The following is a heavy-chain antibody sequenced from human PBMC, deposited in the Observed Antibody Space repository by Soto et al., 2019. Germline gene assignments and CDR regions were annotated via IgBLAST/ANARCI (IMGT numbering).Heavy chain of an antibody. CDR3: ARLGGYCSTTGCYGYYAMDV. D-gene: IGHD2-2*01. J-gene: IGHJ6*02. V-gene: IGHV4-59*08. Sequence: PSETMSLTCTVAGVSISSYYWSWIRQPPGKGLEWIGYIYYSGSTNYNPSLKSRVTISVDTSKNQFSLKLSSVTAADTAVYYCARLGGYCSTTGCYGYYAMDVWGQGTTVTVSS. CDR2: IYYSGST. CDR1: GVSISSYY.